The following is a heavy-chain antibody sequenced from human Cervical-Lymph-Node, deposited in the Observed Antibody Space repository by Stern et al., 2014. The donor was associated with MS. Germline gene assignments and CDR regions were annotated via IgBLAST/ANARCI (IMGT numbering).Heavy chain of an antibody. J-gene: IGHJ6*02. D-gene: IGHD6-13*01. V-gene: IGHV1-18*04. CDR3: ARDPINSSSGSGYHYYYGMDV. CDR1: NYTFTSYG. Sequence: VQLVESGAEVKKPGASVKVSCKASNYTFTSYGMSWVRQAPGQGLEWMGWISAYNGNTNYAQKLQGSVTMTTDTSTSTAYMELRSLRSDNTAVYYWARDPINSSSGSGYHYYYGMDVWGQGTTVTVSS. CDR2: ISAYNGNT.